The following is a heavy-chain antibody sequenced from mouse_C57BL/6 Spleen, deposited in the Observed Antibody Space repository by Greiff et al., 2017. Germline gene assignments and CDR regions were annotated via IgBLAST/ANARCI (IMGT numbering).Heavy chain of an antibody. CDR2: INYDGSST. CDR1: GFTFSDYY. J-gene: IGHJ1*03. CDR3: ARDRGDYYGSSWGYFDV. V-gene: IGHV5-16*01. D-gene: IGHD1-1*01. Sequence: DVQLVESEGGLVQPGSSMKLSCTASGFTFSDYYMAWVRQVPEKGLEWVANINYDGSSTYYLDSLKSRFIISRDNAKNILYLQMSSLKSEDTATYYCARDRGDYYGSSWGYFDVWGTGTTVTVSS.